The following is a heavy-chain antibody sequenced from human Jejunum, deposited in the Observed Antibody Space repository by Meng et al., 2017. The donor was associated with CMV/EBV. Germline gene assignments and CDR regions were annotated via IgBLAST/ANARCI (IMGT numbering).Heavy chain of an antibody. V-gene: IGHV3-53*01. J-gene: IGHJ4*01. Sequence: YRLSVSANYMTWVRQAPGKGLEWVSVFYTGGQTHYADAVKGRFTISRDTSKNTVDLQMNSLRAEDTAVYYCSSFDYAGHPDSFDIWGQGTLVTVSS. CDR1: RLSVSANY. D-gene: IGHD3-9*01. CDR2: FYTGGQT. CDR3: SSFDYAGHPDSFDI.